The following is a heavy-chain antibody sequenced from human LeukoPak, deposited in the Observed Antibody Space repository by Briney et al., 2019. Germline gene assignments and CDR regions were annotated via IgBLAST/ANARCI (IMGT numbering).Heavy chain of an antibody. J-gene: IGHJ5*02. V-gene: IGHV4-61*02. CDR2: IYTSGST. CDR1: GGSISSGSYY. CDR3: ARDYDVLTAYPPTQLFDP. Sequence: ASETLSLTCTVSGGSISSGSYYWSWIGQPAGKGLEWIGRIYTSGSTNYNPSLKSRVTMSVDTSKNQFSLKLNSVTAADTAVYYCARDYDVLTAYPPTQLFDPWGQGTLVTVSS. D-gene: IGHD3-9*01.